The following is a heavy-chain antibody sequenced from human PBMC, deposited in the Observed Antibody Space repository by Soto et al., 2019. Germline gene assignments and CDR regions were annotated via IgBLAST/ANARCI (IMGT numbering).Heavy chain of an antibody. Sequence: GRSLTLASAASGFTFGTYLLQWIRLVPGKGMRWVVNINRDSSHTYHAHAVKRRFTISRDNATNTLHLEMNSLRAEDTAVYYCVTEGHCITTSCYGNWFDPWGKGTLVTV. CDR3: VTEGHCITTSCYGNWFDP. CDR2: INRDSSHT. CDR1: GFTFGTYL. V-gene: IGHV3-74*01. J-gene: IGHJ5*02. D-gene: IGHD2-2*01.